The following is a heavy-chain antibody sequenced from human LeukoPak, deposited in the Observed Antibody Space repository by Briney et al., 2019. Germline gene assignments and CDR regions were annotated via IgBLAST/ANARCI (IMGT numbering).Heavy chain of an antibody. J-gene: IGHJ4*02. CDR3: VRGRIGVGV. V-gene: IGHV3-7*03. Sequence: PGGSLRLSCAASGFTFSTYWMSWVRQAPGKGLEWVASIKEDGSERYYVDSVKGRFTISRDNAKNSLFLQMNSLRVEDTAVYYCVRGRIGVGVWGQGTLVTVSS. CDR2: IKEDGSER. D-gene: IGHD1-26*01. CDR1: GFTFSTYW.